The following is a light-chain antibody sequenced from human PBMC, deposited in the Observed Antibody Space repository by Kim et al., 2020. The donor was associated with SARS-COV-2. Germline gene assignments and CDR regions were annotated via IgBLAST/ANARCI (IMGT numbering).Light chain of an antibody. CDR3: QYYGTSPKT. CDR1: QSVTSSY. CDR2: DTS. V-gene: IGKV3-20*01. J-gene: IGKJ2*01. Sequence: EIVLTQSPGTLSLSPGERATLSCRASQSVTSSYLVWYQQKPGQAPRLLIYDTSSRATGIPDRFSGSGSGTDFTLTITGLEPEDFAVYYCQYYGTSPKTFGQGTKLEI.